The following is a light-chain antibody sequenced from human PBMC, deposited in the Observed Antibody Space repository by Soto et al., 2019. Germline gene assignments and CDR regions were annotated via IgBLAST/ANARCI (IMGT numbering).Light chain of an antibody. CDR2: GAS. J-gene: IGKJ1*01. V-gene: IGKV3-20*01. Sequence: EIVLTQSPGTLSLSPGERATLSCRASQSVSSSYLAWYQQKPGQAPRPLIYGASSRAIGIPDRFSGSGSGTDFTLTISRLEPEDFAVYYGQQYGSSAGTFGQGTKVEIK. CDR3: QQYGSSAGT. CDR1: QSVSSSY.